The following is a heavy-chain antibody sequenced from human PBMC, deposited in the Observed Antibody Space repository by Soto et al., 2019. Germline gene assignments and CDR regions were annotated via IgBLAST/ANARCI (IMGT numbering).Heavy chain of an antibody. V-gene: IGHV4-30-2*01. Sequence: QLQLQESGSGLVKPSQTLSLTCAVSGGSISSGGYSWSWIRQPPGKGLEWIGYIYHSGSTYYNPSPXSXXTIAVDRSQTQFSLKLSSVTAADTAVYYWARVPGPWGQGTLVTVSS. CDR1: GGSISSGGYS. J-gene: IGHJ5*02. CDR2: IYHSGST. CDR3: ARVPGP.